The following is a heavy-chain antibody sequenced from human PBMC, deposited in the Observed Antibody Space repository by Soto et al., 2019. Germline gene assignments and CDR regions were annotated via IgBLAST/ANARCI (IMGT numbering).Heavy chain of an antibody. J-gene: IGHJ6*02. CDR3: ARGQPLRWYHYYYYYGMDV. D-gene: IGHD4-17*01. V-gene: IGHV4-34*01. CDR1: GGSFSVYY. CDR2: INHSGST. Sequence: SETLSLTCAVYGGSFSVYYWSWIRHPPGKGLEWIGEINHSGSTNYNPSLKSRVTISVDTSKNQFSLKLSSVTAADTAVYYCARGQPLRWYHYYYYYGMDVWGQGTTVTVSS.